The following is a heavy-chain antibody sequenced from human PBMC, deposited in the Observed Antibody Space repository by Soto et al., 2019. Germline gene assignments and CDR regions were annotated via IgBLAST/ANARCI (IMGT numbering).Heavy chain of an antibody. CDR2: IYSDGDT. J-gene: IGHJ4*02. CDR3: ALRSHDDDSSGYYPSFDY. Sequence: EVQLVETGGGLMQPGGSLRLSCAASGFTVISNYMSWVRQAPGKGLEWVSMIYSDGDTNYADSVKGRFTTSRDKDENTLYLQMNSLRTEDTAVYYCALRSHDDDSSGYYPSFDYWGQGTLVTVSS. CDR1: GFTVISNY. D-gene: IGHD3-22*01. V-gene: IGHV3-53*02.